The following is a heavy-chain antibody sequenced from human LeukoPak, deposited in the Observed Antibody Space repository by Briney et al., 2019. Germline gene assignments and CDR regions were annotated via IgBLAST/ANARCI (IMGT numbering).Heavy chain of an antibody. J-gene: IGHJ6*03. Sequence: ASVKVSCKASGYTFTNYGINWVRQAPGQGLEWMGWISTYNGNTNYAQKLQGRVTMTTDTSTSTAYMELRSLRSDDTAVYYCARVRVDYGNTYYMDVWGKGTTVIVSS. CDR3: ARVRVDYGNTYYMDV. D-gene: IGHD4-17*01. V-gene: IGHV1-18*01. CDR2: ISTYNGNT. CDR1: GYTFTNYG.